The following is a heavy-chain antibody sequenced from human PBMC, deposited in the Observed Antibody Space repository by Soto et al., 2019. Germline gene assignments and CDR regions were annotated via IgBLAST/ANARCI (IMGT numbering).Heavy chain of an antibody. CDR1: GLTVSGKKY. Sequence: DVQLVESGGGLIQPGGSLRLSCVASGLTVSGKKYMAWVRQALGKGPEWLSGVYDLDGTYYADSVRGRFTTSIDSSRTTVYLQMRDLRPEDTALYFCATWHLREHAYDIWGQGTIVTVSS. J-gene: IGHJ3*02. CDR3: ATWHLREHAYDI. D-gene: IGHD5-12*01. V-gene: IGHV3-53*01. CDR2: VYDLDGT.